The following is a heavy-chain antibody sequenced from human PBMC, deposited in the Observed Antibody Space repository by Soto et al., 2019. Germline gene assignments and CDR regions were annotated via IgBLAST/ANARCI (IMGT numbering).Heavy chain of an antibody. V-gene: IGHV1-3*01. CDR2: INAGNGNT. D-gene: IGHD6-6*01. CDR1: GYTFTSYA. Sequence: ASVKVSCKASGYTFTSYAMHWVRQAPGQRLEWMGWINAGNGNTKYSQKFQGRVTITRDTSASTAYMELSSLRSEDTAVYYCARDKGKQLATYYYYYGMDVWGQGTTVTVS. CDR3: ARDKGKQLATYYYYYGMDV. J-gene: IGHJ6*02.